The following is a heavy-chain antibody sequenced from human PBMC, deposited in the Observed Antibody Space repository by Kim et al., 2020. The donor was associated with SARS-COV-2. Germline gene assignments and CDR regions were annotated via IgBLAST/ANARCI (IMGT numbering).Heavy chain of an antibody. CDR2: I. J-gene: IGHJ4*02. Sequence: IDCTDYAQARITISRDNAKTSLYLQMSSRRAEDTAVYYCARSGYGYYFDYWGQGTLVTVSS. V-gene: IGHV3-21*01. CDR3: ARSGYGYYFDY. D-gene: IGHD3-22*01.